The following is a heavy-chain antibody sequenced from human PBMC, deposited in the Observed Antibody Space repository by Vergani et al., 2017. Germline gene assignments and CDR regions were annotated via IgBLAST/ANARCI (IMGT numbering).Heavy chain of an antibody. CDR1: GYTFTSYA. CDR2: INAGNGNT. J-gene: IGHJ6*02. D-gene: IGHD2-15*01. CDR3: AGVVVAATAYYYYYYGMDV. V-gene: IGHV1-3*01. Sequence: QVQLVQSGAEVKKPGASVKVSCKASGYTFTSYAMHWVRQAPGQRLEWMGWINAGNGNTKYSQKFQGRVTITRDTSASTAYMELSSLRSEDTAVYYCAGVVVAATAYYYYYYGMDVWGQGTTVTVSS.